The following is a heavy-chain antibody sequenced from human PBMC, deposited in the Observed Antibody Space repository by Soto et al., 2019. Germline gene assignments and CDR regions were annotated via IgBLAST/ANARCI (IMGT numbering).Heavy chain of an antibody. CDR1: GGSISSGAYY. CDR3: ARSRDGVVDH. J-gene: IGHJ4*02. Sequence: SETLSLTCTVSGGSISSGAYYWSWIRQHPGKGLEWIGYIYYIGSPYYNPSLKSRVTISIDTSKNQFSLKLSSVTAVDTAVYYCARSRDGVVDHWGQGTLVTVSS. D-gene: IGHD2-15*01. CDR2: IYYIGSP. V-gene: IGHV4-31*03.